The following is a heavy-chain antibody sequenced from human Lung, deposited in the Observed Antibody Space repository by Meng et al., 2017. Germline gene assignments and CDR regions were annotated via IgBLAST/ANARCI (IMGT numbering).Heavy chain of an antibody. CDR1: GGSFSDYY. CDR2: INHSGST. J-gene: IGHJ4*02. CDR3: ARGPTTMAHDFDY. Sequence: QLRAGLLKTSEPLSLTCVVSGGSFSDYYWSWIRPPPGKGLELSGEINHSGSTNYNPSLESRATISVDTSQNNLSLKLSSVTAADSAVYYCARGPTTMAHDFDYWGQGTLVTVSS. V-gene: IGHV4-34*01. D-gene: IGHD4-11*01.